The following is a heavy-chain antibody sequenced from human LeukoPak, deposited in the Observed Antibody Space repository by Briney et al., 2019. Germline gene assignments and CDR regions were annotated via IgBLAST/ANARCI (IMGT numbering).Heavy chain of an antibody. Sequence: GGSLRLSCAASGFTVSSNYMSWVRQAPGKGLEWVSVIYSGGSTYYADSVKGRFTISRDNSKNTLYLQMNSLRAEDTALYYCAKDYTTILTVLGCWGQGILVTVSS. CDR2: IYSGGST. CDR1: GFTVSSNY. CDR3: AKDYTTILTVLGC. V-gene: IGHV3-53*05. J-gene: IGHJ4*02. D-gene: IGHD5-18*01.